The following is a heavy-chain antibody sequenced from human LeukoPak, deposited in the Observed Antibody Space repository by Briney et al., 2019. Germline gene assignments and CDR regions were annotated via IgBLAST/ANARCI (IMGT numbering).Heavy chain of an antibody. CDR2: LGQDGREQ. V-gene: IGHV3-7*01. CDR1: GFNFRSMW. J-gene: IGHJ6*02. CDR3: ARIAGSGSYYYYYYGMDV. Sequence: GGSLRLSCEVSGFNFRSMWMSWVRQAPGRRPEWVANLGQDGREQYFADAVKGRFSISRDNAKNSVYLQMNSLRAEDTAVYYCARIAGSGSYYYYYYGMDVWGQGTTVTVSS. D-gene: IGHD3-10*01.